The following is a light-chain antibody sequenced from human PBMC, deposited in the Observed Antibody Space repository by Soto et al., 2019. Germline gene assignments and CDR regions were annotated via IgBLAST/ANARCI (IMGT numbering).Light chain of an antibody. CDR2: DAS. V-gene: IGKV3-11*01. CDR3: QQRSNWPWT. CDR1: QSVSSY. Sequence: EIVLTQSPATLSLSLVDRATLSCRASQSVSSYLAWYQQKPGQAPRLLIYDASNRATGVPARFSGSGSGTDFTLTISSLEPEDFAVYYCQQRSNWPWTFGQGTKVDIK. J-gene: IGKJ1*01.